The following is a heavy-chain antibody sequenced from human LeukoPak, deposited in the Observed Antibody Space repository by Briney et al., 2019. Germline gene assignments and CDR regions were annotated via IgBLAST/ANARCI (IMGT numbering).Heavy chain of an antibody. CDR3: AREGPIAARPPYYFDY. CDR1: GGSISSYY. D-gene: IGHD6-6*01. CDR2: IYTSGST. Sequence: PSETLSLTCTVSGGSISSYYWSWIRQPAGKGLEWIGRIYTSGSTNYNPSLKSRVTMSVDTSKNQFSLKLSSVTAADTAVYYCAREGPIAARPPYYFDYWGQGTLVTVSS. V-gene: IGHV4-4*07. J-gene: IGHJ4*02.